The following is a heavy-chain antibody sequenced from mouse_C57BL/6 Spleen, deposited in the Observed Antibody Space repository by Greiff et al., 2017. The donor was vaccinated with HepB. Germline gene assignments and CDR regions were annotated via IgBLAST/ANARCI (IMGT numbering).Heavy chain of an antibody. Sequence: EVQLVESGGGLVQPGGSMNLSCAASGFTFSDAWMDWVRQSPEKGLEWVAEIRNKANNHATYYAESVKGRFTISRDDSKSSVYLQMNSLRAEDTGIYYCTRRGYDYDRFYAMDYWGQGTSVTVSS. V-gene: IGHV6-6*01. CDR1: GFTFSDAW. J-gene: IGHJ4*01. CDR3: TRRGYDYDRFYAMDY. CDR2: IRNKANNHAT. D-gene: IGHD2-4*01.